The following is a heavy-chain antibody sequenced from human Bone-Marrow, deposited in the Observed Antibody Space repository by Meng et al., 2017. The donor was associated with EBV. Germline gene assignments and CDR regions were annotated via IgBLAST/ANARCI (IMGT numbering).Heavy chain of an antibody. CDR3: ARSGDEILAGYYDY. Sequence: EVQLVESGGGLVQPGESLRLSCAASGFTFSSYWMHWVRQAPGKGLVWVSRIHSDESSTTYADSVKGRFTISRDNAKNTLYLQMNSLRVEDTAFYHCARSGDEILAGYYDYWGQGTLVTVAS. CDR1: GFTFSSYW. V-gene: IGHV3-74*03. CDR2: IHSDESST. D-gene: IGHD3-9*01. J-gene: IGHJ4*02.